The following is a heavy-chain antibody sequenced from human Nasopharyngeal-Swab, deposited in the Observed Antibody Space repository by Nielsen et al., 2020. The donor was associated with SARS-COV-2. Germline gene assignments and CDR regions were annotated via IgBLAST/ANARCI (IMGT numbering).Heavy chain of an antibody. CDR1: GGSVSGYY. D-gene: IGHD1-26*01. Sequence: SETLSLTCAVSGGSVSGYYWSWIRQPPGDRLEWIGYINTIGVTKYNPSLNSRVSMSVDATRNQLSLNLWSMTAADTAMYFCARISRPQIVGATNPVDYWGQGTLVTVSA. V-gene: IGHV4-59*02. CDR3: ARISRPQIVGATNPVDY. J-gene: IGHJ4*02. CDR2: INTIGVT.